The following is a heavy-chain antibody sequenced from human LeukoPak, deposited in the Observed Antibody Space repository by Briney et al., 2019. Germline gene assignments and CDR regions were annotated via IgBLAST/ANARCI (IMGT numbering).Heavy chain of an antibody. D-gene: IGHD2-2*01. CDR3: AKDRDCSSTGCYVFAN. CDR2: ISGDGEST. CDR1: GVTLRNYA. J-gene: IGHJ4*02. Sequence: GGSLRLSCAASGVTLRNYAMTWIRQAPGKGLQWVSVISGDGESTYYADSARGRFTISRDNSKNTMYLQMNNLRAEDTAIYYCAKDRDCSSTGCYVFANWGQGTLVTVSS. V-gene: IGHV3-23*01.